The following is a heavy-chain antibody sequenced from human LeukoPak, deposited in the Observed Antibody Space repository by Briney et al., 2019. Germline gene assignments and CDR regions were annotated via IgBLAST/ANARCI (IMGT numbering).Heavy chain of an antibody. CDR3: ARGRDSGSFIIDY. CDR2: ISSDGTTE. CDR1: GFTFASYA. Sequence: GESLKISCAGSGFTFASYAVHWVRQAPGKRLEWVAFISSDGTTEHYRDSVKGRFTLSRDNSKNTVSLQMNSLGTEDTAVYYCARGRDSGSFIIDYWGQGTLVTVSS. J-gene: IGHJ4*02. D-gene: IGHD3-10*01. V-gene: IGHV3-30-3*01.